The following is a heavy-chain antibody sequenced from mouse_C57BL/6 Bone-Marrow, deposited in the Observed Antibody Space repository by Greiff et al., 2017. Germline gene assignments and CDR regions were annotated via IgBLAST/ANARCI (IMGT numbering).Heavy chain of an antibody. J-gene: IGHJ2*01. CDR1: GYAFTNSL. V-gene: IGHV1-54*01. CDR2: INPGSGGT. CDR3: ARRDWDVVDY. D-gene: IGHD4-1*01. Sequence: QVQLQQSGAELVRPGTSVKVSCKASGYAFTNSLIEWVKQRPGQGLEWIGVINPGSGGTNYNEKFKGKATLTADKSSSTAYMQLSSLTSEDSAVYVYARRDWDVVDYWGQGTTLTVSA.